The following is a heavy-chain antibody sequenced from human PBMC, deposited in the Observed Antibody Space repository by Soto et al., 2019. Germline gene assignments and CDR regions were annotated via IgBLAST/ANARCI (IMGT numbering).Heavy chain of an antibody. CDR2: ISWNSDAR. D-gene: IGHD6-19*01. J-gene: IGHJ4*02. CDR1: GFTLADYP. CDR3: ARRAVAGHFDY. V-gene: IGHV3-9*01. Sequence: VQLVESGGGLVQPGRSLRLSCAVSGFTLADYPMHCVRQAPGKGLEWVSGISWNSDARVYADYVRGRFTISRDNAKNSLYLQTDSLRAEDTALYYCARRAVAGHFDYWGQGTLVTVSS.